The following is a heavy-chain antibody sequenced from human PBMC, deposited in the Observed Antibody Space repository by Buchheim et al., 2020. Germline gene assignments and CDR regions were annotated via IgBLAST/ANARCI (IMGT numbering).Heavy chain of an antibody. Sequence: QVQLQESGPRLVKPSETLSLTCTVSGDSISPYYWSWIRQPPGKGMEWIGYIFQTDSTNYNPSLRSRVTMSVDRSKNQFFLNLGSVTAADTAVYFCARKRHVGGGDFDYWGHGIL. V-gene: IGHV4-59*01. CDR1: GDSISPYY. CDR2: IFQTDST. D-gene: IGHD2-15*01. CDR3: ARKRHVGGGDFDY. J-gene: IGHJ4*01.